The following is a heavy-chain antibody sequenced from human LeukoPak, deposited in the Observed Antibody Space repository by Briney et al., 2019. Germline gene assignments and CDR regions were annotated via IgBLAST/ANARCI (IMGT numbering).Heavy chain of an antibody. J-gene: IGHJ6*03. CDR1: SGSFSGYY. D-gene: IGHD5-18*01. V-gene: IGHV4-34*01. Sequence: SSETLSLTCAVYSGSFSGYYWSWIRQPPGKGLEWIGEINHSGSTNYNPSLKSRVTISVDTSKNQFSLKLSSVTAADTAVYYCARRTHGYSYARDYYYYMDVWGKGTTVTVSS. CDR2: INHSGST. CDR3: ARRTHGYSYARDYYYYMDV.